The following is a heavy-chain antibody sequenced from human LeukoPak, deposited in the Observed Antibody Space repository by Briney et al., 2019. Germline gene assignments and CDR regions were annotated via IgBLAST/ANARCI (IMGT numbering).Heavy chain of an antibody. V-gene: IGHV3-30*02. D-gene: IGHD3-10*01. J-gene: IGHJ4*02. Sequence: GGSLRLSCAASGFTFSSYGMHWVRQAPGKGLEGVAFIRYDGSNKYDADSVKGRFTISRDNSKNTLYLQMNSLRAEDTPVYYCAKDSHGSSGFDCWGQGTLVTVSS. CDR2: IRYDGSNK. CDR1: GFTFSSYG. CDR3: AKDSHGSSGFDC.